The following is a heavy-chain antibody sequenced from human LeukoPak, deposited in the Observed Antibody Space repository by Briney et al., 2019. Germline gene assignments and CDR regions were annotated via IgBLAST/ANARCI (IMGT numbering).Heavy chain of an antibody. V-gene: IGHV3-23*01. D-gene: IGHD3-3*01. CDR1: GFTFSSYA. Sequence: PGGSLRLSCAASGFTFSSYAMSWVRQAPGKGLEWVSAISGSGGSTYYADSVKGRFTISRDNSKNTLYLQMNSLRAEDTAVYYCAKTNLGWLVWYYGMDVWGQGTTVTVS. J-gene: IGHJ6*02. CDR3: AKTNLGWLVWYYGMDV. CDR2: ISGSGGST.